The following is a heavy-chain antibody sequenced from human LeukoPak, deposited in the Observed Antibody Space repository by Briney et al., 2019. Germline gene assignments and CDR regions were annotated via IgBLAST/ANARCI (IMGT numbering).Heavy chain of an antibody. D-gene: IGHD3-10*01. Sequence: GGSLRLSCAASGFTFSSYGMHWVRQAPGKGLEWVAFIRYDGSNKYYADSVKGRFTISRDNSKNTLYLQMNSLRAEDTAVYYCAKDYYFGSGSYYAPDRYYFDYWGQGTLVTVSS. CDR1: GFTFSSYG. CDR2: IRYDGSNK. J-gene: IGHJ4*02. CDR3: AKDYYFGSGSYYAPDRYYFDY. V-gene: IGHV3-30*02.